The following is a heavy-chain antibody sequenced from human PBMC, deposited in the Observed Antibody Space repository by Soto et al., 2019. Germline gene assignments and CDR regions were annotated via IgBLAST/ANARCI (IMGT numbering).Heavy chain of an antibody. CDR2: IYYSGST. D-gene: IGHD3-9*01. V-gene: IGHV4-59*01. J-gene: IGHJ5*02. Sequence: SETLSLTCTVSGGSISSYYWSWIRQPPGKGLEWIGYIYYSGSTNYNPSLKSRVTISVDTSKNQFSLKLSSVTAADTAVYYCARGGLRYFDWLPDPWGQGTLVTVSS. CDR3: ARGGLRYFDWLPDP. CDR1: GGSISSYY.